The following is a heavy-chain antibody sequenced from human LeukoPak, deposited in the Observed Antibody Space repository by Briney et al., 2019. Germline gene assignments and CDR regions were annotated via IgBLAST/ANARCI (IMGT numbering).Heavy chain of an antibody. V-gene: IGHV3-23*01. CDR2: ISGSAGTA. CDR1: GLTFSSYA. Sequence: PAGSLRLSCAASGLTFSSYAMTWVRPAPGHGLMCISVISGSAGTAYYADSVKGRFTISRDNSKSTVSLQMSSLRAEDTAVYYCAKGALEWTDYFNFWGQGTLVTVSS. D-gene: IGHD3-3*01. J-gene: IGHJ4*02. CDR3: AKGALEWTDYFNF.